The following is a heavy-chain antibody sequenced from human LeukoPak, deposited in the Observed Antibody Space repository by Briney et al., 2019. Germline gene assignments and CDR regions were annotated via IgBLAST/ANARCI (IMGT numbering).Heavy chain of an antibody. CDR2: IFPSGGEI. CDR3: ARDPGSSGWYSYYYYYMDV. V-gene: IGHV3-48*01. Sequence: GGSLRLSCAASGFTFSTFAMIRVRQPPGKGLEGVSSIFPSGGEIHYADSVKGRFTISRDNAKNSLYLQMNSLRAEDTAVYYCARDPGSSGWYSYYYYYMDVWGKGTTVTVSS. J-gene: IGHJ6*03. D-gene: IGHD6-19*01. CDR1: GFTFSTFA.